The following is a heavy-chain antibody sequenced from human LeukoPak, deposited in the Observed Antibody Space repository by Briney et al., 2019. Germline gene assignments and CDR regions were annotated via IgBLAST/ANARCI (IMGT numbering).Heavy chain of an antibody. V-gene: IGHV3-30-3*01. Sequence: GKSLRLSCAASGFTFSTYTMHWVRQAPGKGLEWVALILYEGSKKNYADSVEGRFTISRDNSQNTLYLEMNSLRSEDTAVYYCARAPYTSGWYFAFDYWGQGTLVTLST. CDR1: GFTFSTYT. J-gene: IGHJ4*02. D-gene: IGHD6-19*01. CDR3: ARAPYTSGWYFAFDY. CDR2: ILYEGSKK.